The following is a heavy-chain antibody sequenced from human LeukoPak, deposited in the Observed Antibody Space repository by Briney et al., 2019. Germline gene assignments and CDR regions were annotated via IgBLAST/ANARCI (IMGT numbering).Heavy chain of an antibody. D-gene: IGHD1-26*01. CDR1: GGTFSSYA. CDR3: ARAPEREWELLGGFDP. V-gene: IGHV1-69*04. CDR2: IIPILGIA. J-gene: IGHJ5*02. Sequence: SATVSCKASGGTFSSYAISWVRQAPGQGLEWMGRIIPILGIANYAQKFQGRVTITADKSTSTAYMELSSLRSEDTAVYYCARAPEREWELLGGFDPWGQGTLVTVSS.